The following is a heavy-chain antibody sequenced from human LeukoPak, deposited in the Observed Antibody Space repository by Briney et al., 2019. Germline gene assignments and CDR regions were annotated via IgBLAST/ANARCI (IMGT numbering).Heavy chain of an antibody. Sequence: SETLSLTCTVSGGSISTYYWSWIRQAPGKGLEWIGYINYSGSTDYNPSLKSRVTISVDTSKNQLSLKMRSVTAADTAVYYCAREYSSFEYWGQGTLVTVSS. V-gene: IGHV4-59*01. D-gene: IGHD6-13*01. J-gene: IGHJ4*02. CDR2: INYSGST. CDR3: AREYSSFEY. CDR1: GGSISTYY.